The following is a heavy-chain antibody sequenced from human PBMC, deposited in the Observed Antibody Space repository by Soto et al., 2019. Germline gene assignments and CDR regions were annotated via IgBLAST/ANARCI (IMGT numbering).Heavy chain of an antibody. CDR2: LSPNGGTT. CDR3: VIENWHSDS. V-gene: IGHV3-74*03. Sequence: EVQLVESGGGLVQPGGSLRLSCAASGFSFSTYWMNWVRQVPGKGLIWVSQLSPNGGTTMYADSVRGRFTVSRDNTKNTLLLQMDSLSADDTAVYYCVIENWHSDSWGQGTLVTVSS. D-gene: IGHD1-1*01. J-gene: IGHJ4*02. CDR1: GFSFSTYW.